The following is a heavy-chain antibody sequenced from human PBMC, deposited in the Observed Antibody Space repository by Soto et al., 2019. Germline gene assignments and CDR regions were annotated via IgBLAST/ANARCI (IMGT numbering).Heavy chain of an antibody. J-gene: IGHJ4*02. CDR3: ARKGSSVWSYFDY. CDR2: ISYDGIDK. Sequence: GGSLRLSCAASGFTFSSYGMHWVRQAPGKGLEWVADISYDGIDKYYADSVKGRFTISRDNSKNTLYLQMNSLRAEDTAVYFCARKGSSVWSYFDYWGQGTLVTVSS. D-gene: IGHD6-19*01. CDR1: GFTFSSYG. V-gene: IGHV3-33*05.